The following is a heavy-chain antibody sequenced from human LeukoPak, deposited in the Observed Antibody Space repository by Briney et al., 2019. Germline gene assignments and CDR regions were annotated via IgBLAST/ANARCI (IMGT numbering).Heavy chain of an antibody. V-gene: IGHV4-34*01. Sequence: SSEILSLTCAVSGGSFSGYYWNWIRQPPGNGLEWIGEINPSGGTNYSPSLKSRVTISVNTSTNQFSLKVTPVTAADTAVYYCARGNNRDRLAIWGQGTLVTVYS. CDR3: ARGNNRDRLAI. J-gene: IGHJ4*02. CDR2: INPSGGT. CDR1: GGSFSGYY. D-gene: IGHD3-16*01.